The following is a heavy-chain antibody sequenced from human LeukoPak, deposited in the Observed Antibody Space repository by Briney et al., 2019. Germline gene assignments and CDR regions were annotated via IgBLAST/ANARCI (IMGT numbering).Heavy chain of an antibody. CDR2: FDLEDGET. CDR3: ATQVPANGGNWFDP. J-gene: IGHJ5*02. CDR1: RYTLTELS. D-gene: IGHD2-2*01. Sequence: ASVKVSCKVSRYTLTELSMHWVRQAPGKGLEWMGGFDLEDGETIYAQKFQGRVTMTEDTSTDTAYMELSSLRSEDTAVYYCATQVPANGGNWFDPWGQGTLVTVSS. V-gene: IGHV1-24*01.